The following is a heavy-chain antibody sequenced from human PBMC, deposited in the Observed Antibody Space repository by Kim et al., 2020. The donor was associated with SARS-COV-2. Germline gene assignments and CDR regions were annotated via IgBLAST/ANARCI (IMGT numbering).Heavy chain of an antibody. Sequence: GGSLRLSCAASGFTFDDYAIHWVRQAPGKGLEWVSLISGDGGSTYYADSVKGRFTISRDNSKNSLYLQMNSLRTEDTALYYCAKDRGAWGSSDDAFDIWGQGTMVTVSS. CDR1: GFTFDDYA. V-gene: IGHV3-43*02. CDR3: AKDRGAWGSSDDAFDI. D-gene: IGHD7-27*01. J-gene: IGHJ3*02. CDR2: ISGDGGST.